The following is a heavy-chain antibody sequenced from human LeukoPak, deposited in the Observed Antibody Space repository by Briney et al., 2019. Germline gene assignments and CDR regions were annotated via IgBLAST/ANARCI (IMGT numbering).Heavy chain of an antibody. Sequence: PGGSLRLSCAASGFTFSSYWIHWVRQVPGKGLVLVSRIHGDGRTTTYADSVKGRFTISRDNAKNTLYLQMNSLRAEDTAMYYCARDNGENYHTAFDYWGQGTLVTVSS. CDR1: GFTFSSYW. V-gene: IGHV3-74*01. J-gene: IGHJ4*02. CDR3: ARDNGENYHTAFDY. D-gene: IGHD2-8*01. CDR2: IHGDGRTT.